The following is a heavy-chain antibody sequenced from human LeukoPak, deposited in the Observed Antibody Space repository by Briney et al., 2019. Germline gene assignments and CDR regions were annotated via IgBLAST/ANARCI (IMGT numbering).Heavy chain of an antibody. D-gene: IGHD2-8*01. V-gene: IGHV1-18*01. CDR3: ALISYCTSVTCYFLDY. CDR1: GGTFSSYA. Sequence: ASVKVSCKASGGTFSSYAISWVRQAPGQGLEWMEWISTNNGNTNYAQNLQGRVTMTKDTSTSTAYMELRSLRSDDTAVYYCALISYCTSVTCYFLDYWGQGTLVSVSS. J-gene: IGHJ4*02. CDR2: ISTNNGNT.